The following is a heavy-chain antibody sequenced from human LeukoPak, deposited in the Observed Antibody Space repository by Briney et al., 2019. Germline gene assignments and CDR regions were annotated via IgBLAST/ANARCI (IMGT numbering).Heavy chain of an antibody. Sequence: PGGSLRLSCAASGFSFSYAWMSWVRQAPGKGLEWVTVIASDGNDQHYADSVKGRFTISRDNSKNTVFLQMNSLRIEDTAVYYCARDFDQGGADYYFAYWGQGTLVTVSS. D-gene: IGHD3-9*01. CDR1: GFSFSYAW. CDR3: ARDFDQGGADYYFAY. V-gene: IGHV3-30-3*01. CDR2: IASDGNDQ. J-gene: IGHJ4*02.